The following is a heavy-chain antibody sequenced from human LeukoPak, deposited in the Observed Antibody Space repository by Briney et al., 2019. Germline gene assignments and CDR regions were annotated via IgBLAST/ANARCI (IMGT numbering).Heavy chain of an antibody. V-gene: IGHV3-23*01. Sequence: GGSLRLSCAASGFIFSRYPMRWVRQAPGKGREWVSAISCSGGSTYYADSVRGGFTISRDNSKNTRYLQMNSLRAEDTAVYYCAIRPSYCSSACCFAYWGQGTLVTVSS. D-gene: IGHD2-2*01. CDR1: GFIFSRYP. J-gene: IGHJ4*02. CDR2: ISCSGGST. CDR3: AIRPSYCSSACCFAY.